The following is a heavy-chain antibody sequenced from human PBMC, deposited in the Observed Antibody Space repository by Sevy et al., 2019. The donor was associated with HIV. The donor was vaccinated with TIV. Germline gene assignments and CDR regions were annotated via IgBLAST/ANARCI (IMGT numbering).Heavy chain of an antibody. V-gene: IGHV3-7*01. CDR1: GITFSESL. D-gene: IGHD6-19*01. Sequence: GGSLRLSCASSGITFSESLMSWVRQAPGKGLEWVASIKQDGSQQYYVDSVKGRFSISRDNAKNSLYLQMNSLRGDDTALYYCARVFSGSAPGFDYWGQGTLVIVSS. CDR2: IKQDGSQQ. CDR3: ARVFSGSAPGFDY. J-gene: IGHJ4*02.